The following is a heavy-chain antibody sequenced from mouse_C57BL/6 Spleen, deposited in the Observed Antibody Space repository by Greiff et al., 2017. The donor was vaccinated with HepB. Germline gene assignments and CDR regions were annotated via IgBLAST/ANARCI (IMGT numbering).Heavy chain of an antibody. CDR2: IYPRSGNT. J-gene: IGHJ1*03. Sequence: QVQLQQSGAELARPGASVKLSCKASGYTFTSYGISWVKQRTGQGLEWIGEIYPRSGNTYYNEKFKGKATLTADKSSSTSYMELRSLTSEDSAVYFCARSIHYGSSYWYFDVWGTGTTVTVSS. CDR3: ARSIHYGSSYWYFDV. V-gene: IGHV1-81*01. D-gene: IGHD1-1*01. CDR1: GYTFTSYG.